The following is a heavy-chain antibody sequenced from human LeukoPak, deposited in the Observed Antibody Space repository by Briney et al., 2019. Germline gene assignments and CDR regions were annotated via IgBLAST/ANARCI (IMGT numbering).Heavy chain of an antibody. D-gene: IGHD3-9*01. V-gene: IGHV1-18*01. CDR1: GYTFTSYG. CDR2: ISAYNGNT. CDR3: ARDRDYDILTGYRYYYYGMDV. Sequence: ASVKVSCKASGYTFTSYGSSWVRQAPGEGLEWMGWISAYNGNTNYAQKLQGRVTMTTDTSTSTAYMVLRSLRSDDTAVYYCARDRDYDILTGYRYYYYGMDVWGKGTTVTVSS. J-gene: IGHJ6*04.